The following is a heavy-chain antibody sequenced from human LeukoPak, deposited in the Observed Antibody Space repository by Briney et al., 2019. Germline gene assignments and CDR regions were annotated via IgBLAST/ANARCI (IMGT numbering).Heavy chain of an antibody. CDR1: GGSISSYY. Sequence: SETLSLTCTVSGGSISSYYWSWIRQPPGKGLEWIGYIYYSRSTNYNPSLKSRVTISVDTSKNQFSLKLSSVTAADTAVYYCARQGYSGKKWYFDLWGRGTLATVSS. J-gene: IGHJ2*01. D-gene: IGHD6-13*01. CDR2: IYYSRST. V-gene: IGHV4-59*08. CDR3: ARQGYSGKKWYFDL.